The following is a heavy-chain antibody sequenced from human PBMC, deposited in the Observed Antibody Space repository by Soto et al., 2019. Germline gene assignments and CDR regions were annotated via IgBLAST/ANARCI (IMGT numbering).Heavy chain of an antibody. V-gene: IGHV3-74*01. CDR3: ARLPNKSPQN. CDR2: ISTDASST. J-gene: IGHJ1*01. CDR1: GFTFSSYW. Sequence: EVQLVESGGGLVQPGGSLRLSCAASGFTFSSYWMHWVRQAPGKGLVWVSSISTDASSTSYADPVKGRFTISRDNAKNTLYLQMNSVIAEDTAVYYCARLPNKSPQNWGQGTLVIVSP.